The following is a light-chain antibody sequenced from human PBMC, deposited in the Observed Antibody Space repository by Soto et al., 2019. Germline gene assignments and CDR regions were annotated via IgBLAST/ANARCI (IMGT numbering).Light chain of an antibody. CDR2: GVS. J-gene: IGKJ1*01. V-gene: IGKV3-20*01. CDR1: QSISNNY. CDR3: QQSTA. Sequence: EIVLTQSPGTLSLSPGERATLSCRASQSISNNYLAWYQQRPGQAPRLLIYGVSSRATGIADRFSVSGSGTDFTLTISRLVPEEFAMNYCQQSTAFGQGPRVEI.